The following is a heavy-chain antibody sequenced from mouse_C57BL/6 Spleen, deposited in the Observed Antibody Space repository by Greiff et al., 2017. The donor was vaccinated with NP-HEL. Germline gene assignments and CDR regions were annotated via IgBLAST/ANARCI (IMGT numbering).Heavy chain of an antibody. J-gene: IGHJ4*01. CDR3: ASFYYGNSIYAMDY. CDR2: INPSSGYT. V-gene: IGHV1-4*01. CDR1: GYTFTSYT. D-gene: IGHD2-1*01. Sequence: VRLQQSGAELARPGASVKMSCKASGYTFTSYTMHWVKQRPGQGLEWIGYINPSSGYTKYNQKFKDKATLTADKSSSTAYMQLSSLTSEDSAVYYCASFYYGNSIYAMDYWGQGTSVTVSS.